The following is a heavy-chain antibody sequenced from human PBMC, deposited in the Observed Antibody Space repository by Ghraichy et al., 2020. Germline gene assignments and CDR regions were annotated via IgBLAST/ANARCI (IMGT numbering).Heavy chain of an antibody. V-gene: IGHV3-48*03. Sequence: GGSLRLSCAASGFTFSSYEMNWVRQAPGKGLEWVSYISSSGSTIYYADSVKGRFTISRDNAKNSLYLQMNSLRAEDTAVYYCARDGRDFWSGYLYGMDVWGQGTTVTVSS. CDR1: GFTFSSYE. CDR2: ISSSGSTI. J-gene: IGHJ6*02. D-gene: IGHD3-3*01. CDR3: ARDGRDFWSGYLYGMDV.